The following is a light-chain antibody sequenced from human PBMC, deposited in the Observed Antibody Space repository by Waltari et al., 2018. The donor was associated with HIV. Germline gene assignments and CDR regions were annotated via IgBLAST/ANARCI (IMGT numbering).Light chain of an antibody. Sequence: DIQMTQSPSTLSASICDRVTITCRASQSILRWLAWYQQKPGKAPKLLIYKASVLDSGVPSRFSGSGSGTDFTLTISSLQPVDSATYYCQQYNATPWAFGQGTKVEVK. CDR2: KAS. CDR1: QSILRW. V-gene: IGKV1-5*03. J-gene: IGKJ1*01. CDR3: QQYNATPWA.